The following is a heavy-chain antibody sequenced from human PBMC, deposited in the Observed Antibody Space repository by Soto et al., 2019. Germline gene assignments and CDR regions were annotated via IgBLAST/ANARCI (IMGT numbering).Heavy chain of an antibody. CDR3: ARSPNYYYYMDV. CDR1: GYTFSTYG. CDR2: ISVYNGNT. V-gene: IGHV1-18*01. J-gene: IGHJ6*03. Sequence: ASVKVSCKASGYTFSTYGISWVRQAPGQGLEWMGWISVYNGNTKYAQKLQGRVTMTADTSTSTAYMELRSLRSDDTAVYYCARSPNYYYYMDVWGKGTTGTVSS.